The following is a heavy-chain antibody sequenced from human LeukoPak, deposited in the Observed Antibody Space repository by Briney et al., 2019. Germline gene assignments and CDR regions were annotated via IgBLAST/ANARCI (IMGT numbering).Heavy chain of an antibody. CDR1: GGSISSYY. D-gene: IGHD3-10*01. Sequence: SETLSLTCTVSGGSISSYYWSWIRQPPGKGLEWIGYIYYSGSTNYNPSLMSRVTISVDTSKNQFSLKLSSVTAADTAVYYCARLTYYYGSGSYYNGFDAFDIWGQGTMVTVSS. J-gene: IGHJ3*02. V-gene: IGHV4-59*12. CDR3: ARLTYYYGSGSYYNGFDAFDI. CDR2: IYYSGST.